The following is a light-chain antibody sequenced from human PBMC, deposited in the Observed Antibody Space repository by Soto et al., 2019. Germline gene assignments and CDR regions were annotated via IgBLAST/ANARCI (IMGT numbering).Light chain of an antibody. CDR3: QQYNSYPWT. CDR1: QTINNW. V-gene: IGKV1-5*01. CDR2: DAS. Sequence: DIQMTQSPSTLSASIGDRVTVTCRASQTINNWLAWYQQKPGKAPKLLIYDASTLEGEVPSRFGASGSGTDFTLTITSLQPDDSATDYCQQYNSYPWTFGQGTKVDIK. J-gene: IGKJ1*01.